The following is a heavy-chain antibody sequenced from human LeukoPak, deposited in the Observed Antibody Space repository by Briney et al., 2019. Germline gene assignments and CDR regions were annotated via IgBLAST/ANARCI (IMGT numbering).Heavy chain of an antibody. CDR1: GYTFTSYY. CDR2: INPNSGGT. Sequence: PVASVKVSCKASGYTFTSYYMHWVRQAPGQGLEWMGWINPNSGGTNYAQKFQGRVTMTRDTSISTAYMELSRLRSDDTAVYYCARDPGEPFYYYYMDVWGKGTTVTVSS. D-gene: IGHD3-10*01. CDR3: ARDPGEPFYYYYMDV. J-gene: IGHJ6*03. V-gene: IGHV1-2*02.